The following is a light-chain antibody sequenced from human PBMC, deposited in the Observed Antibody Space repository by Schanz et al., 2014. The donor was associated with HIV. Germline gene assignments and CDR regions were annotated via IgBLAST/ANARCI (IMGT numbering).Light chain of an antibody. V-gene: IGLV2-14*03. CDR2: DVS. J-gene: IGLJ2*01. Sequence: QSALTQPASVSGSPGQSITISCTGTSNDVGGYNFVSWYQQHPGKAPKLIIYDVSNRPSGVSNRFSGSKSGITASLAITGLQAEDEADYYCQSYDSSLSALFGGGTKLTVL. CDR1: SNDVGGYNF. CDR3: QSYDSSLSAL.